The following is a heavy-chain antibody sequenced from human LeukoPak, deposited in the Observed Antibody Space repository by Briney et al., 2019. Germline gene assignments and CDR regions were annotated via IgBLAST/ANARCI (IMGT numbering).Heavy chain of an antibody. D-gene: IGHD2-2*02. CDR2: INHSGST. J-gene: IGHJ5*02. V-gene: IGHV4-34*01. CDR3: ARRRGYCSSTSCYKGGWFDP. CDR1: GGSLSGYY. Sequence: SETLSLTCAVYGGSLSGYYWSWIRQPPGKGREWIGEINHSGSTNYNPSLKSRVTISVDTSTNQFSLKLSPMTAADTAVYYCARRRGYCSSTSCYKGGWFDPWGQGTLVTVSS.